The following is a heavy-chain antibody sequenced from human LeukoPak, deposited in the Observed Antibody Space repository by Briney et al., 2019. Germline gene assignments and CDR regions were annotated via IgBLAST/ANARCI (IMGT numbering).Heavy chain of an antibody. CDR3: ARETRLGYCSGGSCSNGAHNWFDP. Sequence: ASVKVSCKASGYTFTSYGISWVRQAPGQGLEWMGWISAYNGNTNYAQKLQGRVTMTTDTSTSTAYVELGSLRSDDTAVYYCARETRLGYCSGGSCSNGAHNWFDPWGQGTLVTVSS. CDR2: ISAYNGNT. CDR1: GYTFTSYG. J-gene: IGHJ5*02. V-gene: IGHV1-18*01. D-gene: IGHD2-15*01.